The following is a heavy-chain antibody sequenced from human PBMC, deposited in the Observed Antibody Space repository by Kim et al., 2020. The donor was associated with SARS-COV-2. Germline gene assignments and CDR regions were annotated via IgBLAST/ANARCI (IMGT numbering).Heavy chain of an antibody. J-gene: IGHJ6*02. Sequence: GGSLRLSCAASGFTFSSYEMNWVRQAPGKGLEWVSYISSSGSTIYYADSVKGRFTISRDNAKNSLYLQMNSLRAEDTAVYYCARGRDCSSTSCYLSRYYYYGMDVWGQGTTVTVSS. V-gene: IGHV3-48*03. CDR2: ISSSGSTI. D-gene: IGHD2-2*01. CDR3: ARGRDCSSTSCYLSRYYYYGMDV. CDR1: GFTFSSYE.